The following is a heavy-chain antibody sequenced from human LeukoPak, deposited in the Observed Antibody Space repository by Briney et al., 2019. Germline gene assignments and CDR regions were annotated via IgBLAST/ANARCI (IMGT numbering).Heavy chain of an antibody. D-gene: IGHD6-19*01. CDR1: GGSISTSGYY. CDR2: IDSSGTA. V-gene: IGHV4-39*07. J-gene: IGHJ4*02. CDR3: TRDRGQWLVDY. Sequence: SETLSLTRTVSGGSISTSGYYWGWIRQLPGKGLEYFASIDSSGTAYYNPSLQSRVTISADTSKNQFSLKLSSVTAADTAVYYCTRDRGQWLVDYWGQGTLVTVSS.